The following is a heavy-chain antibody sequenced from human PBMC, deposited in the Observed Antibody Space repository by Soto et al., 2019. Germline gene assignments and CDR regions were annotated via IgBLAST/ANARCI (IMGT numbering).Heavy chain of an antibody. Sequence: GGSLRLSCAASGFTFSSYWMHWVRQAPGKGLVWVSRINSDGRSTSYADSVKGRFTISRDNAKNTLYLQMNSLRAEDTAVYYCARDVWRYFGPGDYYYYMDVWGKGTTVTVSS. CDR3: ARDVWRYFGPGDYYYYMDV. J-gene: IGHJ6*03. V-gene: IGHV3-74*01. D-gene: IGHD3-9*01. CDR2: INSDGRST. CDR1: GFTFSSYW.